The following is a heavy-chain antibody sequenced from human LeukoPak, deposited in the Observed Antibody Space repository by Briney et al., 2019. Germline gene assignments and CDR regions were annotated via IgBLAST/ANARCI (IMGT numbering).Heavy chain of an antibody. V-gene: IGHV4-31*03. D-gene: IGHD6-13*01. CDR3: AREEYIAAGIDY. CDR2: IYYSGST. Sequence: SETLSLTCTVSGGSISSGGYYWSWIRQHPGKGLGWIGYIYYSGSTYYNPSLKSRVTISVDTSKNQFSLKLSSVTAADTAVYYYAREEYIAAGIDYWGQGTLVTVSS. J-gene: IGHJ4*02. CDR1: GGSISSGGYY.